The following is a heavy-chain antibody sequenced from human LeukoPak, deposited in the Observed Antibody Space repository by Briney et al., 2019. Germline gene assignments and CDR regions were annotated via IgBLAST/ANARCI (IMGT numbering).Heavy chain of an antibody. CDR1: GGSISSYY. CDR3: ARDAPSDYDILTGYGEFDY. J-gene: IGHJ4*02. D-gene: IGHD3-9*01. CDR2: IYTSGST. V-gene: IGHV4-4*07. Sequence: PSETLSLTCTVSGGSISSYYWSWIRHPAGKGLEWIGRIYTSGSTNYNPSFKSRVTMSVDTSKNQFSLKLSSVTAADTAVYYCARDAPSDYDILTGYGEFDYWGQGTLVTVSS.